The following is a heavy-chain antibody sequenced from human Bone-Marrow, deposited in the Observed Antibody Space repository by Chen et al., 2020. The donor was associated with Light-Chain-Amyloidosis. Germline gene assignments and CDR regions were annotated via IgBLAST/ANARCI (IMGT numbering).Heavy chain of an antibody. Sequence: QMQLVESGGGVVQPGRSLRLSCAASGSTFSNHGMHWVRQAPGKGLEWVAVISYHGNDKYYADSMKGRFTISRDNFKSTLYLQMDSLRAEDTAVYYCAKDLLPRTVTTLGYWGQGTLVSVSS. CDR2: ISYHGNDK. V-gene: IGHV3-30*18. CDR3: AKDLLPRTVTTLGY. J-gene: IGHJ4*01. D-gene: IGHD4-17*01. CDR1: GSTFSNHG.